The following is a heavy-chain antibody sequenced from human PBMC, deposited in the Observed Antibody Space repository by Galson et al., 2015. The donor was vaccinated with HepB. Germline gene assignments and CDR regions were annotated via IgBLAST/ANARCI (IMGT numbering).Heavy chain of an antibody. Sequence: SVKVSCKASGYTFTSYGISWVRQAPGQGLEWMGWISAYNGNTNYAQKLQGRVTMTTDTSTSTAYMELRSLRSDDTAVYYCARDLNVVVPAARENGMDVWGQGTTVTVSS. CDR3: ARDLNVVVPAARENGMDV. CDR2: ISAYNGNT. CDR1: GYTFTSYG. D-gene: IGHD2-2*01. V-gene: IGHV1-18*04. J-gene: IGHJ6*02.